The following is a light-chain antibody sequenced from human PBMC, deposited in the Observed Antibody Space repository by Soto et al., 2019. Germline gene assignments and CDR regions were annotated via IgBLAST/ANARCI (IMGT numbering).Light chain of an antibody. CDR3: SSYTSSSSLGV. CDR2: EVT. Sequence: QSVLTQPASVSGSPGQWITISCTGTSSDVGGYNYVSWYQQHPGKAPKLMIYEVTNRPSGVSNRFSGSKSGNTASLTISGLQAEDEADYYCSSYTSSSSLGVFGTGTNLTVL. J-gene: IGLJ1*01. CDR1: SSDVGGYNY. V-gene: IGLV2-14*01.